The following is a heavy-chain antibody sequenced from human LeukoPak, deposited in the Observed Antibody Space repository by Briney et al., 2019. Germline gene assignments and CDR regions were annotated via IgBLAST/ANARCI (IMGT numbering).Heavy chain of an antibody. CDR1: LDSTTSNF. CDR3: AREILGGFNPGAY. J-gene: IGHJ4*02. D-gene: IGHD1-14*01. CDR2: IHRSGSP. V-gene: IGHV4-4*02. Sequence: PSETLSLTCTVSLDSTTSNFWSWVRQSPGKGLEWIGEIHRSGSPNYNPSLQSRVTISIDRSRNQIALELSSVTAADTAVYYCAREILGGFNPGAYWGQGTLVTVSS.